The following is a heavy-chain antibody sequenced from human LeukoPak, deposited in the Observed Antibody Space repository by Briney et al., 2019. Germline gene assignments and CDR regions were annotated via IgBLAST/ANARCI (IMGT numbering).Heavy chain of an antibody. CDR2: VDPEDGET. Sequence: ASVKVSCKVSGYTFTDYYMHWVQQAPGKGLEWMGLVDPEDGETIYAEKFQGRVTITADTSTDTAYMELGSLRSEDTAVYYCATVGATTAYAFDIWGQGTMVTVSS. CDR1: GYTFTDYY. V-gene: IGHV1-69-2*01. J-gene: IGHJ3*02. CDR3: ATVGATTAYAFDI. D-gene: IGHD1-26*01.